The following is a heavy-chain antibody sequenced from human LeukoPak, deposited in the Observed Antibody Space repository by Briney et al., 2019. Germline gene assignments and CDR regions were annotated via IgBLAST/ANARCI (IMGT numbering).Heavy chain of an antibody. J-gene: IGHJ3*02. Sequence: SETLSLTCAVYGGSFRGYYWSWIRQPPGKGLEWIGYIYDSGSTYYNPSLKSRVTISVDTSKNQFSLKLRSVTAADTAVYYCAREAAEDVHYYDSSGYPDAFDIWGQGTIVTVSS. D-gene: IGHD3-22*01. CDR3: AREAAEDVHYYDSSGYPDAFDI. V-gene: IGHV4-34*09. CDR1: GGSFRGYY. CDR2: IYDSGST.